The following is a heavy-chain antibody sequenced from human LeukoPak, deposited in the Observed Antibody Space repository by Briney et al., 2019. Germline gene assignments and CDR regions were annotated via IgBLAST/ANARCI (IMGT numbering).Heavy chain of an antibody. CDR1: GFTFTNYA. J-gene: IGHJ4*02. CDR2: IGLRSGST. V-gene: IGHV3-23*01. Sequence: TGGSLRLSCAASGFTFTNYAMTWVRQAPGKGLEWVSAIGLRSGSTYYADSVKGRFTISRDNSKNTVYLQMNSLRADDTAVYYCAKLGGYYDSSASRYFDYWGQGTLVTVSS. CDR3: AKLGGYYDSSASRYFDY. D-gene: IGHD3-22*01.